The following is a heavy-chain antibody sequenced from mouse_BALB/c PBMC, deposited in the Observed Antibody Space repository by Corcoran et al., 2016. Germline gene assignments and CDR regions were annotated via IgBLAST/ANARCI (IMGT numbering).Heavy chain of an antibody. CDR3: ARGGNYWYFDV. J-gene: IGHJ1*01. V-gene: IGHV9-3-1*01. D-gene: IGHD2-1*01. CDR1: GYTFTNYG. Sequence: QIQLVQSGPELKKPGETVKISCKASGYTFTNYGMNWVKQAPGKGLKWMGWINTYTGEPTYADDFKGRFAFSLETSASPAYLQINNLKNEDTATYFCARGGNYWYFDVWGAGTTVTVSS. CDR2: INTYTGEP.